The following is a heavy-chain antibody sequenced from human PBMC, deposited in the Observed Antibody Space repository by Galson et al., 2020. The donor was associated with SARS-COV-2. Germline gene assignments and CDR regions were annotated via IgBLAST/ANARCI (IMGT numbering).Heavy chain of an antibody. CDR2: IYYSGST. D-gene: IGHD3-3*01. CDR1: GGSISSSSYY. V-gene: IGHV4-39*07. Sequence: SETLSLTCTVSGGSISSSSYYWGWIRQPPGKGLEWIGSIYYSGSTYYNPSLKSRVTISVDTPMNQASLKLNSVTAADTAVYYCARGSVFGVIVIDYWGQGTLVTVSS. CDR3: ARGSVFGVIVIDY. J-gene: IGHJ4*02.